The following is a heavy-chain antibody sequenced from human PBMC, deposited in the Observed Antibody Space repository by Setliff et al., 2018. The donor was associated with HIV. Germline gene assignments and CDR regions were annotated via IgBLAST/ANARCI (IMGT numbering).Heavy chain of an antibody. Sequence: PGGSLRLSCAASGFTFDDYAMHWVRQAPGKGLEWVSGISWNSGSIGYADSVKGRFTISRDNAKNSLYLQMNSLRAEDMALYYCAKGYSNYLDAFDIWGQGTMVTVSS. CDR3: AKGYSNYLDAFDI. CDR2: ISWNSGSI. V-gene: IGHV3-9*03. D-gene: IGHD4-4*01. CDR1: GFTFDDYA. J-gene: IGHJ3*02.